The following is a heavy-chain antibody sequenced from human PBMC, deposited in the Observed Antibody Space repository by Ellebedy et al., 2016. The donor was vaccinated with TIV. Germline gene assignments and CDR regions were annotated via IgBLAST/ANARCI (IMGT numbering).Heavy chain of an antibody. CDR2: IIPIFGTA. CDR3: ARSERTRFDP. Sequence: AASVKVSCKASGGTFSSYAISWVRQAPGQGLEWMGGIIPIFGTANYAQKFQGRVTITADKSTSTAYMELSSLRSEDTAVYYCARSERTRFDPWGQGTLVTVSS. V-gene: IGHV1-69*06. CDR1: GGTFSSYA. J-gene: IGHJ5*02. D-gene: IGHD1-14*01.